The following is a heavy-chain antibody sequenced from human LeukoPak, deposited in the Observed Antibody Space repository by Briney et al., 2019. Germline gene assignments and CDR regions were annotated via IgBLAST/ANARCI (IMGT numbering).Heavy chain of an antibody. Sequence: PGRSLRLSCAASGFTFSSYGMHWVRQAPGKGLEWVAVIWYDGSNKYYADSVKGRFTISRDNSKNTLYLQMNSLRAEDTAVYYCARVGTSGSYQHYYYYYGMDVWGQGTTVTVSS. CDR3: ARVGTSGSYQHYYYYYGMDV. CDR2: IWYDGSNK. J-gene: IGHJ6*02. D-gene: IGHD3-10*01. CDR1: GFTFSSYG. V-gene: IGHV3-33*01.